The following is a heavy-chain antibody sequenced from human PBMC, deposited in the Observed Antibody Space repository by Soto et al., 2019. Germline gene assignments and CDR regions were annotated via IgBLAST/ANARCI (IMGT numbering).Heavy chain of an antibody. CDR3: ARILRRDLLTTFGY. D-gene: IGHD4-17*01. CDR2: MNPNSGNT. Sequence: ASVKVSCKASGYTFTSYDINWVRQATGQGLEWMGWMNPNSGNTGYAQKFQGRVTMTRNTSISTAYMELNSLRSEDTAVYYCARILRRDLLTTFGYWGQGTLVTVSS. CDR1: GYTFTSYD. J-gene: IGHJ4*02. V-gene: IGHV1-8*01.